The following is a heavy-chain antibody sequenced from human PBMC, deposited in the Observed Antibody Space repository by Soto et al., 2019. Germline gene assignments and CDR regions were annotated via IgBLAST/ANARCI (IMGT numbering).Heavy chain of an antibody. CDR2: IYYSGST. D-gene: IGHD6-19*01. J-gene: IGHJ3*02. CDR3: ARQDGTPGHSSGWYHAFDI. CDR1: GGSISSSSYY. Sequence: QLQLQESGPGLVKPSETLSLTCTVSGGSISSSSYYWGWIRQPPGKGLEWIGSIYYSGSTYYNPSLKSRVTISVDTSKNQFSLKLSSVTAADTAVYYCARQDGTPGHSSGWYHAFDIWGQGTMVTVSS. V-gene: IGHV4-39*01.